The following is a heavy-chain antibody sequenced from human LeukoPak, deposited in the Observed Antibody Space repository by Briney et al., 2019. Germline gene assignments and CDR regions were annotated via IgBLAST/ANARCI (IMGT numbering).Heavy chain of an antibody. CDR1: RFTFSSYA. Sequence: SGGSLRLSCAASRFTFSSYAMTWVRQAPGKGLEWVSGISGSGGSTYYADSVKGRFTVSRDNSNNTLYLQMNSLRAEDTAVYYCAKDAKAGGGYFDYWGQGTLVTVSS. CDR3: AKDAKAGGGYFDY. CDR2: ISGSGGST. D-gene: IGHD3-10*01. J-gene: IGHJ4*02. V-gene: IGHV3-23*01.